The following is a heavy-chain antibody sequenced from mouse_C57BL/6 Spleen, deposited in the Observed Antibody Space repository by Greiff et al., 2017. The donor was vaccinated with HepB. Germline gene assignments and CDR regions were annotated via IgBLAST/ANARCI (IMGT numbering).Heavy chain of an antibody. CDR3: ARRGTGTNY. CDR1: GYTFTSYW. D-gene: IGHD4-1*01. V-gene: IGHV1-59*01. Sequence: VKLQQPGAELVRPGTSVKLSCKASGYTFTSYWMHWVKQRPGQGLEWIGVIDPSDSYTNYNQKFKGKATLTVDTSSSTAYMQLSSLTSEDSAVYYCARRGTGTNYWGQGTTLTVSS. J-gene: IGHJ2*01. CDR2: IDPSDSYT.